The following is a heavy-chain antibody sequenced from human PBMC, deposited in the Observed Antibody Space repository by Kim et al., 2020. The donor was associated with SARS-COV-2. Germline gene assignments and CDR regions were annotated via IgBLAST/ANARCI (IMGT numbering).Heavy chain of an antibody. CDR3: AREMGRGRAAVTPTILTRYGMDV. D-gene: IGHD3-9*01. CDR1: GFTFSSYS. CDR2: ISSSSSYI. Sequence: GGSLRLSCAASGFTFSSYSMNWVRQAPGKGLEWVSSISSSSSYIYYADSVKGRFTISRDNAKNSLYLQMNSLRAEDTAVYYCAREMGRGRAAVTPTILTRYGMDVWGQGTTVTVSS. J-gene: IGHJ6*02. V-gene: IGHV3-21*01.